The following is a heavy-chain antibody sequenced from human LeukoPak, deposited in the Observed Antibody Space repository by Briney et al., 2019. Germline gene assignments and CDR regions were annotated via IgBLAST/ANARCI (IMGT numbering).Heavy chain of an antibody. V-gene: IGHV3-23*01. D-gene: IGHD2-2*01. CDR2: ISGSGGST. CDR1: GFTFSSYA. Sequence: GGSLRLSCAASGFTFSSYAMSWVRQAPGKGLEWVSAISGSGGSTYYADSVKGRFSISRDNSKNTLYLQMNSLRAEDTAVYYCSSTSLAWAGFDYWGQGTLVTVSS. J-gene: IGHJ4*02. CDR3: SSTSLAWAGFDY.